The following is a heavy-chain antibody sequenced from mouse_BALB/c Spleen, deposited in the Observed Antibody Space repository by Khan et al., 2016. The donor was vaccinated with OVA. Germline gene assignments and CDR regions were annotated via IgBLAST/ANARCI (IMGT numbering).Heavy chain of an antibody. CDR2: IWSDGFT. J-gene: IGHJ4*01. D-gene: IGHD2-1*01. CDR1: GFSLTNYG. Sequence: VQLVESGPGLVAPSQSLSITCTVSGFSLTNYGVHWVRQPPGKGLEWLVVIWSDGFTTYNSSLKSRLSISKDNSKSKVFLKMNSRQTEDSAMYYCARGNFYAMDYWGQGTSVTVSS. CDR3: ARGNFYAMDY. V-gene: IGHV2-6*02.